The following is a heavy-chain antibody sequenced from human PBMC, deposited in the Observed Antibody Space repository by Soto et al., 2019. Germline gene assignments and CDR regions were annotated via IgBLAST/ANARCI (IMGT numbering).Heavy chain of an antibody. V-gene: IGHV1-18*01. Sequence: ASVKVSCKASGYTFTSYGISWVRQAPGQGLEWMGWISAYNGNTNYAQKLQGRVTMTTGTSTSTAYMELRSLRSDDTAVYYCARVGRIAAAGLNWFDPWGQGTPVTVSS. CDR2: ISAYNGNT. J-gene: IGHJ5*02. CDR1: GYTFTSYG. CDR3: ARVGRIAAAGLNWFDP. D-gene: IGHD6-13*01.